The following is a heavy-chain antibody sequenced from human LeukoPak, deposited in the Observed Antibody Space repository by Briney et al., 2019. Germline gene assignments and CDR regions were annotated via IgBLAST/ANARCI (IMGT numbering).Heavy chain of an antibody. V-gene: IGHV3-48*03. Sequence: GGSLRLSCAASGFTFSSYEMNWVHQAPGKGLEWVSYISSSGSTIYYADSVKGRFTISRDNAKNSLYLQMNSLRAEDTAVYYCARDSSGWYYFDYWGQGTLVTVSS. CDR2: ISSSGSTI. CDR1: GFTFSSYE. D-gene: IGHD6-19*01. J-gene: IGHJ4*02. CDR3: ARDSSGWYYFDY.